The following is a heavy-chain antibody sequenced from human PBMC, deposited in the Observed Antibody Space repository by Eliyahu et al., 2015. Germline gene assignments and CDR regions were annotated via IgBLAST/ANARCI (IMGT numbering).Heavy chain of an antibody. Sequence: QVQLQQWGAGLLKPSETLSLTCAXYGGSFSGSXWSWXRQPPGKGLEWIGEINHSGSTNYNPSLKSRVTISVDTSKNQFSLKLSSVTAADTAVYYCARSSNSPYCSSTSCLGIDPWGQGTLVTVSS. V-gene: IGHV4-34*01. CDR3: ARSSNSPYCSSTSCLGIDP. D-gene: IGHD2-2*01. J-gene: IGHJ5*02. CDR2: INHSGST. CDR1: GGSFSGSX.